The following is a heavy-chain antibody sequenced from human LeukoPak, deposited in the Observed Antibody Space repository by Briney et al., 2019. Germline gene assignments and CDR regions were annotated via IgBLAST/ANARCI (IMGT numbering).Heavy chain of an antibody. Sequence: SDPLSLPCTVSGRPINFYYWKWLRQPAGKGLEWIVRIYSTGSTNYSPSLKSRVTMSVDTSKNQFSLNLSSVTAADTAVYYCARGIADPYSFDSWGQGILVTVSS. CDR2: IYSTGST. CDR1: GRPINFYY. J-gene: IGHJ4*02. V-gene: IGHV4-4*07. D-gene: IGHD6-13*01. CDR3: ARGIADPYSFDS.